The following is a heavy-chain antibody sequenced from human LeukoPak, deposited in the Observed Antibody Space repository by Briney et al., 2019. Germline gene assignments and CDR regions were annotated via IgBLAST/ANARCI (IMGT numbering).Heavy chain of an antibody. CDR3: ARVAAAGTPSYAEYFQH. Sequence: GASVSVSCKASVYTFTSYDINWVRQATGQGLEWMGWMNTNSGNTGYAQKFQGRVTMTRNTSISTAYMELSSLRSEDTAVYYCARVAAAGTPSYAEYFQHWGQGTLVTVSS. CDR1: VYTFTSYD. V-gene: IGHV1-8*01. CDR2: MNTNSGNT. J-gene: IGHJ1*01. D-gene: IGHD6-13*01.